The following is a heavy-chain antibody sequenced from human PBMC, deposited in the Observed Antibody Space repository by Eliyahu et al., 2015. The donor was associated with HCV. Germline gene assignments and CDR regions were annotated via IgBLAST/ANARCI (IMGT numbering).Heavy chain of an antibody. V-gene: IGHV3-23*01. CDR2: IXGSGSGGST. CDR3: AKEDSSGWY. D-gene: IGHD6-19*01. J-gene: IGHJ4*02. CDR1: GFTFSSYG. Sequence: EVQLLESGGGLVQPGGSLXLXCAASGFTFSSYGMSWVRQAPGKGLEWVSGIXGSGSGGSTYYADSVKGRFTISRDNSKTTLYLQMNSLRVEETAIYYCAKEDSSGWYWGQGTLVTVSS.